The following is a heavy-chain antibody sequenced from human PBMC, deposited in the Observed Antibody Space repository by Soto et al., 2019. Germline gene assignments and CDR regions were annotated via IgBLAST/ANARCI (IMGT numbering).Heavy chain of an antibody. J-gene: IGHJ4*02. Sequence: EVPLVESGGGLVQPGRSLRLSCAASGFTFDDYAMHWVRQAPGKGLAWVSGISWNSGSIGYADSVKGRFTISRDNAKHSLYLQMNRLRAEDTALYYCAKAGFWSGYYSLVDYWGQGTLVTVSS. CDR3: AKAGFWSGYYSLVDY. CDR2: ISWNSGSI. D-gene: IGHD3-3*01. CDR1: GFTFDDYA. V-gene: IGHV3-9*01.